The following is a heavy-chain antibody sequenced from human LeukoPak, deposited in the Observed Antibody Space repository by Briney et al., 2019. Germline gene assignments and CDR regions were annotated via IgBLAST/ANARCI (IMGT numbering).Heavy chain of an antibody. Sequence: GASVKVSCKASGYTFINYYMHWVRQAPGQGVEWMGIINPSGGTTSYAQNFQGRVTMTRDTSTSTVYMELSSLRSEDTAVYYCAREIGPRQLHLWGSAFDYWGQGTLVTVSS. J-gene: IGHJ4*02. V-gene: IGHV1-46*01. CDR2: INPSGGTT. CDR3: AREIGPRQLHLWGSAFDY. D-gene: IGHD5-18*01. CDR1: GYTFINYY.